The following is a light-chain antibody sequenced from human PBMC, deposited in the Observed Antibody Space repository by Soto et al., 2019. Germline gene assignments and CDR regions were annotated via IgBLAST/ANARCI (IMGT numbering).Light chain of an antibody. CDR2: NND. V-gene: IGLV1-44*01. CDR3: AAWDDSLDGRL. CDR1: SSNIGSNS. Sequence: QSVLTQPPSASGTPGQRVTISCSGSSSNIGSNSVSWYQQLPGTAPKLLICNNDQRPSGVPDRFSGSKSVTSASLAISGLQSEDEADYYCAAWDDSLDGRLFGGGTKLTVL. J-gene: IGLJ3*02.